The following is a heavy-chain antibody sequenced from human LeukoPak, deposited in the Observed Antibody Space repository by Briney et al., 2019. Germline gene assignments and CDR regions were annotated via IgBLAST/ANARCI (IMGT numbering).Heavy chain of an antibody. V-gene: IGHV4-4*02. J-gene: IGHJ4*02. CDR1: GASISSSNW. CDR2: IYHAGTT. D-gene: IGHD4-23*01. Sequence: PSGTLSLTCAVSGASISSSNWWSWARRPPGKGLEWIGEIYHAGTTNYNPSLKSRVTMSVDTSKNQFSLKLSSVTAADTAVYYCASGGNFPFDYWGQGTLVTVSS. CDR3: ASGGNFPFDY.